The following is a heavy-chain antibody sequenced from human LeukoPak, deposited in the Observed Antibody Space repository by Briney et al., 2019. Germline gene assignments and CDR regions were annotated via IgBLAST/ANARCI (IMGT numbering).Heavy chain of an antibody. D-gene: IGHD2-15*01. CDR2: ISTSSSNI. CDR1: GFTFSGYS. CDR3: ARTFKGYCSGGSCYYGAYDY. V-gene: IGHV3-48*01. J-gene: IGHJ4*02. Sequence: GGSLRLSCAASGFTFSGYSMNWVRQAPGKGLEWVSYISTSSSNIYYADSVKGRFTISRDSAKNSLYLKMNSLRAEDTAVYYFARTFKGYCSGGSCYYGAYDYWGQGTLVTVSS.